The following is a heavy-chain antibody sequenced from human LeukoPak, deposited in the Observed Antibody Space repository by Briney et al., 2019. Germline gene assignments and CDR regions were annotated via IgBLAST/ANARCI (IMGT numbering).Heavy chain of an antibody. D-gene: IGHD5-18*01. J-gene: IGHJ4*02. CDR3: ATVRGYSYANEYHFES. Sequence: SETLSLTCTVSGGSISSYYWSWIRQPPGKGLEWIGYIYYSGSTNYNPSLKSRVTISVDTSKNQFSLKLSSVTAADTAVYYCATVRGYSYANEYHFESWGQGTPVTVSS. CDR1: GGSISSYY. V-gene: IGHV4-59*01. CDR2: IYYSGST.